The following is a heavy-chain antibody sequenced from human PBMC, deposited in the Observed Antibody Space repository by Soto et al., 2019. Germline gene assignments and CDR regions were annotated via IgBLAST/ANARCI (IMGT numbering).Heavy chain of an antibody. CDR2: ISGSGDNT. J-gene: IGHJ6*01. CDR1: GFTFSRHP. V-gene: IGHV3-23*01. D-gene: IGHD6-25*01. Sequence: EVQLLESGGGLVQPGGSLRLSCAASGFTFSRHPMSWVRQAPGKGLEWVSAISGSGDNTYYVDSVKGRFTISRDNSKNTLYLQMNSLRAEETALYDCAKAGGSTGDYGVDVW. CDR3: AKAGGSTGDYGVDV.